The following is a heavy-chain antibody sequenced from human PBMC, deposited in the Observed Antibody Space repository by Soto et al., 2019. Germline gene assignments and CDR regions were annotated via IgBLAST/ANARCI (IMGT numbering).Heavy chain of an antibody. Sequence: SETLSLTCTVSGGSISSYYWSWIRQPPGKGLEWIGYIYYSGSTNYNPSLKSRVTISVDTSKNQFSLKLSSVTAADTAVYYCARGIAAAGIYYYYYGMDVWGQGTTVTVSS. D-gene: IGHD6-13*01. V-gene: IGHV4-59*01. CDR2: IYYSGST. CDR3: ARGIAAAGIYYYYYGMDV. CDR1: GGSISSYY. J-gene: IGHJ6*02.